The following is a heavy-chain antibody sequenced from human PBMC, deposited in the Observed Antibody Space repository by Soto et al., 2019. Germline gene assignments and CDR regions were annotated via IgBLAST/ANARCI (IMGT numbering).Heavy chain of an antibody. Sequence: QVQLVESGGGVVQPGRSLRLSCAASGFTFSSYGMHWVRQAPGKGLEWVAVISYDGSNKYYADSVKGRFTISRDNSKNTLYLQMNSLRAEDTAVYYCAKAGGGYCSSTSCYGGAEYFQHWGQGTLVTVSS. V-gene: IGHV3-30*18. J-gene: IGHJ1*01. CDR3: AKAGGGYCSSTSCYGGAEYFQH. CDR1: GFTFSSYG. D-gene: IGHD2-2*01. CDR2: ISYDGSNK.